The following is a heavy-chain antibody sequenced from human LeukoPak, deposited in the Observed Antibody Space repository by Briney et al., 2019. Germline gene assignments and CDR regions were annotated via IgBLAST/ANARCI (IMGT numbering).Heavy chain of an antibody. J-gene: IGHJ4*02. D-gene: IGHD3-22*01. CDR3: ARGPGPADDGGGYCFDY. CDR1: RYTFTSYY. CDR2: INPSGGNT. Sequence: GASVKVSCKASRYTFTSYYLYWVRQAPGQGLEWMGVINPSGGNTTSAQKFQGRVTMTRDTSTSTVYMELRSLRSEDTAVYYCARGPGPADDGGGYCFDYWGQGTLVTVSS. V-gene: IGHV1-46*01.